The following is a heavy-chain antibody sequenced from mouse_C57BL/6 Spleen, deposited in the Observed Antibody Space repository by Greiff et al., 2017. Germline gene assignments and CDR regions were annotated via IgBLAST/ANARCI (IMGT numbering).Heavy chain of an antibody. CDR1: GYTFTSYW. D-gene: IGHD2-2*01. Sequence: VQLQQSGAELVKPGASVKLSCKASGYTFTSYWMQWVKQRPGQGLEWIGEIDPSDSYTNYNQKFKGKATLTVDTSSSTAYMQLSSLTSEDSAVYYCARVVTTSAYWGQGTLVTVSA. CDR2: IDPSDSYT. CDR3: ARVVTTSAY. V-gene: IGHV1-50*01. J-gene: IGHJ3*01.